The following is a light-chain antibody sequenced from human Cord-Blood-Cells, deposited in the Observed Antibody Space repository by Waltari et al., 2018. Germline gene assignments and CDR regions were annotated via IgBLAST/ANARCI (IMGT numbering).Light chain of an antibody. Sequence: QLVLTQSPSASASLGASVKLTCTLSSGHSSYAIACHPPQPEKGPRYLMKLNSDGSHSKGDGIPDRFSGSSSGAERYLTISSLQSEDEADYYCQTWGTGINWVFGGGTKLTVL. J-gene: IGLJ3*02. CDR2: LNSDGSH. CDR1: SGHSSYA. V-gene: IGLV4-69*01. CDR3: QTWGTGINWV.